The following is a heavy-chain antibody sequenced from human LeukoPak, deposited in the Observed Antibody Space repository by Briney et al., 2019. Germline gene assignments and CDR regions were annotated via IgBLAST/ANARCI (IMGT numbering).Heavy chain of an antibody. CDR3: ARFADYAVTHYFDY. CDR1: GGSISSGDYY. J-gene: IGHJ4*02. CDR2: IYSSGST. D-gene: IGHD4/OR15-4a*01. Sequence: PSETLSLTCTVSGGSISSGDYYWSWIRQPAGKGLEWIGRIYSSGSTNYNPSLKSRVTISVDTSKNQFSLKLSSVTAADTAVYYCARFADYAVTHYFDYWGQGTLVTVSS. V-gene: IGHV4-61*02.